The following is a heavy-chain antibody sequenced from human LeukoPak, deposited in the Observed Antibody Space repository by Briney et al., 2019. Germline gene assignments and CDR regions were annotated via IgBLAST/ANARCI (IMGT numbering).Heavy chain of an antibody. D-gene: IGHD6-19*01. Sequence: SETLSLTCTVSGGSISSYYWSWIRQPPGEGLEWIGYIYYSGSTNYNPSLKSRVTISVDTSKNQFSLKLSSVTAADTAVYYCARHQPRQWLQHFDYWGQGTLVTVSS. CDR2: IYYSGST. V-gene: IGHV4-59*08. J-gene: IGHJ4*02. CDR1: GGSISSYY. CDR3: ARHQPRQWLQHFDY.